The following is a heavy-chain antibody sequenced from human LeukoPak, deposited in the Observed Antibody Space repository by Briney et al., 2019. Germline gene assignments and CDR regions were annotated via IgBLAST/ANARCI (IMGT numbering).Heavy chain of an antibody. Sequence: GGSLRLSCAASGFTFDDYGMSWVRQAPGKGLEWVSYISSSGSTIYYADSVKGRFTISRDNAKNSLYLQMNSLRAEDTAVYYCARVRGVIITGDAFDIWGQGTMVTVSS. CDR2: ISSSGSTI. CDR3: ARVRGVIITGDAFDI. V-gene: IGHV3-48*03. CDR1: GFTFDDYG. J-gene: IGHJ3*02. D-gene: IGHD3-10*01.